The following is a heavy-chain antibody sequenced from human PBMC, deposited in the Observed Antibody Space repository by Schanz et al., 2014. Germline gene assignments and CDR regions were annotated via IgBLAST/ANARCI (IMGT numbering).Heavy chain of an antibody. J-gene: IGHJ4*02. Sequence: EVQLLESGGGLVQPGGSLRLSCAASGFSFSGSGMHWVRQAPGKGLEWVSGISWNSGSIGYEDSVKGRFTISRDNAKNSLYLQMNSLRAEDTALYFCVKDIYDFWSGNFDYWGQGTLVTVSS. V-gene: IGHV3-9*01. CDR1: GFSFSGSG. CDR2: ISWNSGSI. CDR3: VKDIYDFWSGNFDY. D-gene: IGHD3-3*01.